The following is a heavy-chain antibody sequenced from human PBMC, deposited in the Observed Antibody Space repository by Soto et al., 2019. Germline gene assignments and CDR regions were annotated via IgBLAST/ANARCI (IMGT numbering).Heavy chain of an antibody. CDR3: ARAPMVLTRSYFDS. D-gene: IGHD3-22*01. J-gene: IGHJ4*02. Sequence: SEPLSLTCTVSDGSISNFYWSWIRQPPGKGLEWIGYISSSGNTNYNPSLKSRVSISVDTSKNQFSLNLTSVTAADTAVYYCARAPMVLTRSYFDSWGEGPTVTV. V-gene: IGHV4-59*01. CDR1: DGSISNFY. CDR2: ISSSGNT.